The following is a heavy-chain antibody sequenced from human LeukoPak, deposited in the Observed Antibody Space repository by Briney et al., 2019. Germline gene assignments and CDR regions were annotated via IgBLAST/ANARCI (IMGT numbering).Heavy chain of an antibody. J-gene: IGHJ5*02. Sequence: SETLSLTCTVSGGSISSYYWSWIQQPPGKGLEWIGYIYYSGSTNYNPSLKSRVTISVDTSKNQFSLKLSSVTAADTAVYYCARESLLMPWFDPWGQGTLVTVSS. CDR1: GGSISSYY. CDR3: ARESLLMPWFDP. V-gene: IGHV4-59*01. CDR2: IYYSGST. D-gene: IGHD2-8*01.